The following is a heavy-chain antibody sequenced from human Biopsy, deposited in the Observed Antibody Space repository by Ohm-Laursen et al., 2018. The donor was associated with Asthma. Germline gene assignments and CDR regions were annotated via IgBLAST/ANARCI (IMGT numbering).Heavy chain of an antibody. CDR1: GFSFSSYG. D-gene: IGHD2-15*01. Sequence: SLRLSCAASGFSFSSYGMHWVRQTPGKGLEWVAVISFDGTNKYYADSVKGRITISRDNSKNTLDLQMNSLSAEDSAVYYCARVDGVVEPATRMGGMDVWGQGTTVTVSS. CDR2: ISFDGTNK. CDR3: ARVDGVVEPATRMGGMDV. J-gene: IGHJ6*02. V-gene: IGHV3-30*03.